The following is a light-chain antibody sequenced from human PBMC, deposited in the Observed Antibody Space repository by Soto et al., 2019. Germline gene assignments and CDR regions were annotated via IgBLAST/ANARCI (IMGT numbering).Light chain of an antibody. CDR1: QDINNY. CDR3: QQYANLPFT. J-gene: IGKJ3*01. V-gene: IGKV1-33*01. Sequence: DIQMTQSPSSLSGSVGDRVTITCQASQDINNYLNWYQQKPGKAHKLLIHDASNLETGVPSKFSGSGSGTDFTYAISSLQPEDIATYYCQQYANLPFTFGPGTKVDIK. CDR2: DAS.